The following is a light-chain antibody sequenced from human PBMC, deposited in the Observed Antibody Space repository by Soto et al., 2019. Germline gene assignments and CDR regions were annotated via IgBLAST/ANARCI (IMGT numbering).Light chain of an antibody. CDR1: QSVSSNY. CDR2: GAS. CDR3: QQYGSSPGT. V-gene: IGKV3-20*01. Sequence: EIVLTQSPGTLSLSPGERATLSCRASQSVSSNYLAWYQQKPGQAPRLLTYGASSRATGIPDRFSGSGSGTDSTLTISRLEPEDFAVYYCQQYGSSPGTFGQGTKVDIK. J-gene: IGKJ1*01.